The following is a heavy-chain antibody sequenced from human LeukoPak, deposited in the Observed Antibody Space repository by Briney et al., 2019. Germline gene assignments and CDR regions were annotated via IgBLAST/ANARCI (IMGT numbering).Heavy chain of an antibody. CDR2: INHSGST. CDR3: ARRSSGSYYKSYSWFDP. D-gene: IGHD3-10*01. J-gene: IGHJ5*02. CDR1: GGSFSGYY. V-gene: IGHV4-34*01. Sequence: PSETLSLTCAVYGGSFSGYYWSWIRQPPGKGLEWIGEINHSGSTNYNPSLKSRVTISVDTSKNQFSLKLSSVTAADTAVYYCARRSSGSYYKSYSWFDPWGQGTLVTVSS.